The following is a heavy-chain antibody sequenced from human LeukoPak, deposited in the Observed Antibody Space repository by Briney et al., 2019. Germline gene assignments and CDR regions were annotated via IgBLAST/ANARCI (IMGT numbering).Heavy chain of an antibody. V-gene: IGHV5-51*01. CDR2: IYPGDSDT. Sequence: GESLKISCKGSGYSFTSYWIGWVRQMPGKGLKWMGIIYPGDSDTRYSPSFQGQVTISADKSISTAYLQWSSLKASDTAMYYCARKGMRGSSYYYYGMDVWGQGTTVTVSS. CDR1: GYSFTSYW. CDR3: ARKGMRGSSYYYYGMDV. J-gene: IGHJ6*02. D-gene: IGHD1-26*01.